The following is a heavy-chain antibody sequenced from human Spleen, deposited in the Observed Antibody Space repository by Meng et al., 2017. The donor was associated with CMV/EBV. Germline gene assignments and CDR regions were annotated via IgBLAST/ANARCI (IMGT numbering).Heavy chain of an antibody. CDR2: INHSGST. CDR1: GGSFSGYY. V-gene: IGHV4-34*01. CDR3: ARGGIVGATGHFQH. Sequence: SETLSLTCAVYGGSFSGYYWSWIRQPPGKGLEWIGEINHSGSTNYNPSLKSRVTISVDTSKNQFSLKLSSVTAADTAVYYCARGGIVGATGHFQHWGQGTLVTVSS. D-gene: IGHD1-26*01. J-gene: IGHJ1*01.